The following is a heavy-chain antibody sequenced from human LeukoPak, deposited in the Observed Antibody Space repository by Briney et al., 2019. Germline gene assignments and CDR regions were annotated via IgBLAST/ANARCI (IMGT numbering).Heavy chain of an antibody. CDR1: GFTFSTYK. V-gene: IGHV3-48*04. Sequence: GGSLRLSCAASGFTFSTYKMNWVRQAPGKGLEWVSYISSGSSTIYYADSVKGRFTISRDNAKNSLYLQMNSLRAEDTAVYYCAKELSVIGDYYGGQGTLVTVSS. CDR3: AKELSVIGDYY. CDR2: ISSGSSTI. D-gene: IGHD4-17*01. J-gene: IGHJ4*02.